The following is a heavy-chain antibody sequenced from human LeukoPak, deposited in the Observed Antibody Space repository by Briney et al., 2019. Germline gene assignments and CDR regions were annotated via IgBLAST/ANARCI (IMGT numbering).Heavy chain of an antibody. Sequence: SETLSLTCKVSGGSIGSSGFYWGWIRQPPGKGLEWIGSIYYPESTHYNPSLESRVTISVDTSKYQVSLTLSSVTTTDTAVYYCVRHVSSGWDYYNGLDVWGQGTTVTVSS. CDR2: IYYPEST. V-gene: IGHV4-39*01. J-gene: IGHJ6*02. CDR3: VRHVSSGWDYYNGLDV. D-gene: IGHD6-19*01. CDR1: GGSIGSSGFY.